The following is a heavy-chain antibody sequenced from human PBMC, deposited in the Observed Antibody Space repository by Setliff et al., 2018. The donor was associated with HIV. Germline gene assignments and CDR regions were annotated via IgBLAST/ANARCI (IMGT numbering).Heavy chain of an antibody. CDR3: ARGIYSYGYLFDY. D-gene: IGHD5-18*01. V-gene: IGHV4-61*02. CDR2: IYTSGST. Sequence: PSETLSLTCTVSGGSISSSSYYWSWIRQPAGKGLEWIGRIYTSGSTNYNPSLKSRVSISVDTSKNQFSLKLSSVTAADTAVHYCARGIYSYGYLFDYWGQGTLVTVSS. J-gene: IGHJ4*02. CDR1: GGSISSSSYY.